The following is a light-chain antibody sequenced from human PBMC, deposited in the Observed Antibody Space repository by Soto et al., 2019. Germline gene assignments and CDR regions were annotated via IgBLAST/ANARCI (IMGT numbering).Light chain of an antibody. J-gene: IGLJ3*02. CDR2: EVS. V-gene: IGLV2-14*01. CDR3: SSYTSSSPLV. CDR1: SSDVGGYIY. Sequence: QSVLTQPASVSGSPGQSITISCTGTSSDVGGYIYVSWYQQHPGKAPKLMIYEVSNRPSGVSNRFSGSKSGNTASLTISGLQAEDEADYYCSSYTSSSPLVFGGGTKLTVL.